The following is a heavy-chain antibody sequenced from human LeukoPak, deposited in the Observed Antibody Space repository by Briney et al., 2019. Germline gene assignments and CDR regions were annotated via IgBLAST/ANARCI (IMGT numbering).Heavy chain of an antibody. CDR3: AKVPAGNKVEY. D-gene: IGHD6-19*01. J-gene: IGHJ4*02. Sequence: GGSLRLSCAACGVTFTNYAMTWVRQAPGKGLKWVSGISISGGSTDYADSVKGRFTISRDNSKNTLYLQMNSLRAEDTAVYYCAKVPAGNKVEYWGQGTLVTVSS. CDR1: GVTFTNYA. V-gene: IGHV3-23*01. CDR2: ISISGGST.